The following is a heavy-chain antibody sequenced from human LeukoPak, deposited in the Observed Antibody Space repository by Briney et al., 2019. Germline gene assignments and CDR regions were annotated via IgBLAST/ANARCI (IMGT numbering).Heavy chain of an antibody. CDR3: ARGGDTTSSRFDP. Sequence: KPSETLSLTCTVSGGSISSYYWSWIRQPPGKGLEWIGYIYYSGSTNYNPSLKSRVTISVDTSKNQFSLKLGSVTAADTAVYYCARGGDTTSSRFDPWGQGTLVTVSS. CDR2: IYYSGST. CDR1: GGSISSYY. J-gene: IGHJ5*02. V-gene: IGHV4-59*01. D-gene: IGHD2-21*02.